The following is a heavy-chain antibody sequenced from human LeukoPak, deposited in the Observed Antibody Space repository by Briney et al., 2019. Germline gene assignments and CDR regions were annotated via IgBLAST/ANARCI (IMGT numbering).Heavy chain of an antibody. Sequence: SETLSLTCTVSGGSISSSYSYWGWIRQPPGKGLEWIGNIYYSGSTYYSPSLTSRVTVSVDTSENQFSLKLSSVTAADTAVYYCARVGGYKGGYWGQGTLVTVSS. CDR1: GGSISSSYSY. J-gene: IGHJ4*02. CDR2: IYYSGST. CDR3: ARVGGYKGGY. V-gene: IGHV4-39*01. D-gene: IGHD5-24*01.